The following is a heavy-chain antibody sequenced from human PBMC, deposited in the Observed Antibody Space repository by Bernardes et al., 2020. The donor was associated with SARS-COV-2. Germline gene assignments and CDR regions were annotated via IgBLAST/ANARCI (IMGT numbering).Heavy chain of an antibody. CDR3: ARGPIGVAGTRVFDWFDP. D-gene: IGHD6-19*01. Sequence: GGSLRLSCVASGSGFIFSDYYLSWIRQAPGKGLEWVGHISASGVSIKYADSVKGRFTVSRDNAKSSLHLQMNSLRSEDTAVYYCARGPIGVAGTRVFDWFDPWGQGTLVTVSS. J-gene: IGHJ5*02. CDR2: ISASGVSI. CDR1: GSGFIFSDYY. V-gene: IGHV3-11*01.